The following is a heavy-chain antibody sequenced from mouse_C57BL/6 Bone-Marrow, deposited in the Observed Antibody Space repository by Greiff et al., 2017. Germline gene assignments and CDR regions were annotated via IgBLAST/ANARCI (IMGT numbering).Heavy chain of an antibody. V-gene: IGHV1-81*01. CDR1: GYTFTSYG. CDR3: AREGLPDFDY. CDR2: IYPSSGNT. D-gene: IGHD2-1*01. Sequence: VQLQESGPELARPGASVKLSCKASGYTFTSYGISWVKQRTGQGLEWIGEIYPSSGNTYYNEKFKGKATLTADKSSSTAYMEIRSLTAEDSTVYFCAREGLPDFDYWGQGTTLTVSS. J-gene: IGHJ2*01.